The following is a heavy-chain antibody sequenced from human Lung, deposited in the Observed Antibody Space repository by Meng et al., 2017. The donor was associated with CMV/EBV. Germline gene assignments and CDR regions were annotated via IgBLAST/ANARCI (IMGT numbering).Heavy chain of an antibody. CDR2: IKQDGSEK. CDR3: ARAGRSSGRIDY. CDR1: GFTFSSYW. V-gene: IGHV3-7*01. J-gene: IGHJ4*02. Sequence: GEXXTISCAASGFTFSSYWMSWVRQAPGKGLEWVANIKQDGSEKYYVDSVKGRFTISRDNAKNSLYLQMNSLRAEDTAVYYCARAGRSSGRIDYLGQGALVTVSS. D-gene: IGHD6-19*01.